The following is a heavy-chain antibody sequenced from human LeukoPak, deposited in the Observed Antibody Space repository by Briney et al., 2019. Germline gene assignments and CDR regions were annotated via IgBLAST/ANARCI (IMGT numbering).Heavy chain of an antibody. V-gene: IGHV3-23*01. CDR3: AKDLEMATMTGEDY. D-gene: IGHD5-24*01. CDR1: GFTFSSYA. Sequence: GGSLRLSCAASGFTFSSYAMSWVRQAPGKGLEWVSAISGSGGSTYYADSVKGRFTISRDNSKNTLHLQMNSPRAEDTAVYYCAKDLEMATMTGEDYWGQGTLVTVSS. J-gene: IGHJ4*02. CDR2: ISGSGGST.